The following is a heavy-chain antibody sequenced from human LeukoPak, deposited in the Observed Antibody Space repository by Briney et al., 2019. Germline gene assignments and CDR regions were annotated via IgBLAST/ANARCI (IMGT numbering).Heavy chain of an antibody. D-gene: IGHD6-19*01. V-gene: IGHV3-30-3*01. CDR2: ISYDGSNK. Sequence: GSLRLSCAASGFTFSSYAMRWVRQAPGKGLEWVAVISYDGSNKYYADSVKGRFTISRDNSKNTLYLQMNSLRAEDTAVYYCAPVAGYYFDYWGQGTLVTVSS. CDR1: GFTFSSYA. CDR3: APVAGYYFDY. J-gene: IGHJ4*02.